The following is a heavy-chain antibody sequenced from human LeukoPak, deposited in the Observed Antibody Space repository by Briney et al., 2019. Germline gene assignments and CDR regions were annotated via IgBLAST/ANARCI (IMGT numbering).Heavy chain of an antibody. V-gene: IGHV3-21*01. D-gene: IGHD4-23*01. CDR1: GFTFSSYS. CDR3: ASGQGFMTTVVTPHY. J-gene: IGHJ4*02. Sequence: PGGSLRLSCAASGFTFSSYSMNWVRQAPGKGLEWVSSISSSSSYIYYADSVKGRFTISRDNAKNSLYLQMNSLRAEDTAVYYCASGQGFMTTVVTPHYWGQGTLVTVSS. CDR2: ISSSSSYI.